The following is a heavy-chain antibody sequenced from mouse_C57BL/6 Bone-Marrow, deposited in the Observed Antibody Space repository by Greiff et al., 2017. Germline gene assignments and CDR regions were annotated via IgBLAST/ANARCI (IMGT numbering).Heavy chain of an antibody. D-gene: IGHD4-1*01. CDR1: GYTFTSYW. Sequence: QVQLQQPGAELVKPGASVKLSCKASGYTFTSYWMHWVKQRPGQGLEWIGMIHPNSGSTNYNEKFKSKATLTVDKSSSTADMQLSSLTSEDSAVYYCARDWDKGGFAYWGQGTLVTVSA. V-gene: IGHV1-64*01. J-gene: IGHJ3*01. CDR2: IHPNSGST. CDR3: ARDWDKGGFAY.